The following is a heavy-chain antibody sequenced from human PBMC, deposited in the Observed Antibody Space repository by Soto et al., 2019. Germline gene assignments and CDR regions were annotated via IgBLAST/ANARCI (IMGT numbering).Heavy chain of an antibody. J-gene: IGHJ4*02. CDR2: IYHSGRT. D-gene: IGHD1-7*01. CDR3: ERQYNGDFYSVSPYLDY. Sequence: ETLSVTCNVSGESFSHSNYYWSWIRQPPGKGLEWIGYIYHSGRTNSYPSLKSRVTMSLDKSKNQFSLKLSSVTAADTAVYFCERQYNGDFYSVSPYLDYRGQGTLVTV. V-gene: IGHV4-61*01. CDR1: GESFSHSNYY.